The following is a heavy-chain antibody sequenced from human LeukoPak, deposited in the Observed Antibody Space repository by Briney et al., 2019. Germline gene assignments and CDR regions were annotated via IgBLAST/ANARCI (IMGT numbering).Heavy chain of an antibody. CDR3: ARVAIAVAAPIDY. D-gene: IGHD6-19*01. CDR2: VYTSGST. V-gene: IGHV4-4*07. Sequence: SETLSLTCTVSGGSIRGYYWSWIRQAAGKGLEWIGHVYTSGSTNYNPSLKSRVTISVDTSKNQFSLKLSSVTAADTAVYYCARVAIAVAAPIDYWGQGTLVTVSS. J-gene: IGHJ4*02. CDR1: GGSIRGYY.